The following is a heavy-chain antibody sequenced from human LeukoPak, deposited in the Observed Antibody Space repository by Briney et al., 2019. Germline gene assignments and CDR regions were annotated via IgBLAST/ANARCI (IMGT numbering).Heavy chain of an antibody. CDR2: INPNSGGT. V-gene: IGHV1-2*02. CDR3: ARDHNWGPDY. D-gene: IGHD7-27*01. Sequence: ASVKVSCKASGYTFTGYYMHWVRQAPGQGLEWMGWINPNSGGTNYAQKFQGRVSLTRDTSISTAYMELSRLTSDDTAVYYCARDHNWGPDYWGQGTLVSVSS. CDR1: GYTFTGYY. J-gene: IGHJ4*02.